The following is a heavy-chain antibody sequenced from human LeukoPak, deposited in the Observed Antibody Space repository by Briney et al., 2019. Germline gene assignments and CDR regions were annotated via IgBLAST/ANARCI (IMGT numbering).Heavy chain of an antibody. CDR3: ARHRDYYDSSGYHWSFDY. V-gene: IGHV4-59*08. CDR2: IYYSGTT. D-gene: IGHD3-22*01. Sequence: SETLSLTCTVSGGSTSSYYWSWIRQPPGKGLEWIGYIYYSGTTNYNPSLKSRVTISVDTSKNQFSLKLSSVTAADTAVYYCARHRDYYDSSGYHWSFDYWGQGTLVTVSS. CDR1: GGSTSSYY. J-gene: IGHJ4*02.